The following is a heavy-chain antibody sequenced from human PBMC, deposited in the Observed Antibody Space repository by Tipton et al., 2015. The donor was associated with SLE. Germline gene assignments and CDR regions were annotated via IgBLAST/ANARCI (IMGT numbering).Heavy chain of an antibody. V-gene: IGHV4-59*11. CDR2: IYYSGST. CDR1: GGSISSHY. J-gene: IGHJ6*02. Sequence: TLSLTCTVSGGSISSHYWSWIRQPPGKGLEWIGYIYYSGSTNYNPSLKSRVTMSVDTSKSQFSLQLRSVTAADTAVYYCAREGCGVDCYSPYNYYGMDVWGQGTTVTVSS. D-gene: IGHD2-21*02. CDR3: AREGCGVDCYSPYNYYGMDV.